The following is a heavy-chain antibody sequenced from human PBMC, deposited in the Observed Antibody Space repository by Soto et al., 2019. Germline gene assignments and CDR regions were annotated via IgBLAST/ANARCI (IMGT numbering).Heavy chain of an antibody. CDR2: ISSSSSYI. D-gene: IGHD3-22*01. Sequence: GGSLRLSCAASGFTFSSHSMNWVRQAPGKGLEWVSSISSSSSYIYYADSVKGRFTISRDNAKNSLYVQMNSLRAEDTAVNYCARKYYDSSGPFDYWGQGTLVTVSS. CDR1: GFTFSSHS. CDR3: ARKYYDSSGPFDY. J-gene: IGHJ4*02. V-gene: IGHV3-21*01.